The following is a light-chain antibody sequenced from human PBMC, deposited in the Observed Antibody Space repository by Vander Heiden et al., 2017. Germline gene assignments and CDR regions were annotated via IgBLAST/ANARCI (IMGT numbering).Light chain of an antibody. J-gene: IGLJ2*01. CDR3: GTWDSSLRVVV. V-gene: IGLV1-51*01. CDR1: TSNIEGNS. Sequence: QSVLTQPPSVSAASGQRVTISCSGSTSNIEGNSVSWYQQVPGTVPKLLIYDNDKRPSGIPDRFSGSKSATSATLVITGLQTGDEANYYCGTWDSSLRVVVFGGETRLTVL. CDR2: DND.